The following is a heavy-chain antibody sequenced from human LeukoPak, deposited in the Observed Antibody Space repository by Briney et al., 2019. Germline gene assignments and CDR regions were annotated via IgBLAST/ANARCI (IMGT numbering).Heavy chain of an antibody. J-gene: IGHJ4*02. CDR2: INTNTGNP. Sequence: ASVKVSCKASGYTSTSYAMNWVRQAPGQGLEWMGWINTNTGNPTYAQGFTGRFVFSLDTSVSTAYLQISSLKAEDTAVYYCAGVGPIAAAGTFDYWGQGTLVTVSS. D-gene: IGHD6-13*01. CDR3: AGVGPIAAAGTFDY. V-gene: IGHV7-4-1*02. CDR1: GYTSTSYA.